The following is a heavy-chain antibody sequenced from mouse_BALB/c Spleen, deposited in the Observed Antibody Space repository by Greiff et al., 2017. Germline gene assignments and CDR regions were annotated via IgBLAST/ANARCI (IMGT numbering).Heavy chain of an antibody. CDR1: GFTFSSFG. J-gene: IGHJ4*01. CDR3: ARRRAYYGNHGAMDY. Sequence: DVMLVESGGGLVQPGGSRKLSCAASGFTFSSFGMHWVRQAPEKGLEWVAYISSGSSTIYYADTVKGRFTISRDNPKNTLYLEMSSLRSEDTAMYYCARRRAYYGNHGAMDYWGQGTSVTVSS. CDR2: ISSGSSTI. V-gene: IGHV5-17*02. D-gene: IGHD2-10*01.